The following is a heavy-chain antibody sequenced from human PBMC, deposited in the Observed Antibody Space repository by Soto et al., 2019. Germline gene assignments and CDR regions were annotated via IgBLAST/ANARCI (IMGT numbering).Heavy chain of an antibody. CDR3: ARDGEMATMIVGTVDY. CDR2: INSDGSST. V-gene: IGHV3-74*01. CDR1: GITFGSRA. D-gene: IGHD2-21*01. J-gene: IGHJ4*02. Sequence: EVQLLDSGGDLVQPGESLRLSCVASGITFGSRAMSWVRQVPGEGLEWVSSINSDGSSTSYADSVKGRFTISRDNAKNTLYLQMNSLRAEDTAVYYCARDGEMATMIVGTVDYWGQGTLVTVSS.